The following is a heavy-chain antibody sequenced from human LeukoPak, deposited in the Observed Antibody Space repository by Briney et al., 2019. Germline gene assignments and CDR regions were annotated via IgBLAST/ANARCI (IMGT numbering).Heavy chain of an antibody. J-gene: IGHJ6*03. CDR1: GFTFSSYG. D-gene: IGHD2-15*01. CDR3: AKNGDRGAYCTGGTCYPYFYYYMDV. CDR2: ISSTGGTT. V-gene: IGHV3-23*01. Sequence: PGGSLRLSCAASGFTFSSYGMSWVRQAPGKGLEWVSSISSTGGTTYYGDSVKGRFTISRDNSKNTLYLQMNSLRAEDTAIYYCAKNGDRGAYCTGGTCYPYFYYYMDVWGKGTTVTI.